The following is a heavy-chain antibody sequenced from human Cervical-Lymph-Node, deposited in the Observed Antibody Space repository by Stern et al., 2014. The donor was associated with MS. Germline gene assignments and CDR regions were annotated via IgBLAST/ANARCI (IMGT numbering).Heavy chain of an antibody. Sequence: QVQLVQSGAEVKKSGSSVKVSCKASGGTLRSYVITRARQASGQGPEWMGEISPIFGTATYAQQFQGRVTITADEYTSTVYMELSSLRSEDTAVYYCARNVGDTTLGHWGQGSQVIVSS. CDR2: ISPIFGTA. V-gene: IGHV1-69*01. D-gene: IGHD3-16*01. CDR3: ARNVGDTTLGH. CDR1: GGTLRSYV. J-gene: IGHJ4*02.